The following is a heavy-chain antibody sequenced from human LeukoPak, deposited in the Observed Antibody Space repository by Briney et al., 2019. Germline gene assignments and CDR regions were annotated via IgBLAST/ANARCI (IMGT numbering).Heavy chain of an antibody. CDR3: ARDMRIYGDYYFDY. D-gene: IGHD4-17*01. CDR2: INTNTGNP. V-gene: IGHV7-4-1*02. J-gene: IGHJ4*02. Sequence: ASVKVSCKASGYTFTSYAMNWVRQAPGQGLEWMGWINTNTGNPTYAQDFTGRFVFSLDTSVSTAYLRISSLKAEDTAVYYCARDMRIYGDYYFDYWGQGTLVTVSS. CDR1: GYTFTSYA.